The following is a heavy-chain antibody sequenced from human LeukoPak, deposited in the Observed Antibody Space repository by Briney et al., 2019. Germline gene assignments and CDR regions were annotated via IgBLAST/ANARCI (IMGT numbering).Heavy chain of an antibody. Sequence: ASVKVSCKASGYTFTSYDINWVRQATGQGLEWMGWMNPNSGNTGYAQKFQGRVTITRNTSISTAYMELSSLRSEDTAVYYCARDILGYCSGGSCSPHWGQGTRVTVSS. CDR3: ARDILGYCSGGSCSPH. V-gene: IGHV1-8*03. CDR2: MNPNSGNT. J-gene: IGHJ4*02. CDR1: GYTFTSYD. D-gene: IGHD2-15*01.